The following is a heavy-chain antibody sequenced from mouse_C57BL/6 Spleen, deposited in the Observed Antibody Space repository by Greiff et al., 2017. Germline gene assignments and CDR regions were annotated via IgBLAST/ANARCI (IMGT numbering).Heavy chain of an antibody. Sequence: VKLQESGAGLVQPGASVKISCTASGFAFSSYWMNWVKQRPGKGLEWIGQIYPGDGDTNYNGTFKGKATLTADKSSSTAYMQLSSLTSDDSAVYFCARRYYGSSLHWYFDVWGTGTTVTVSS. D-gene: IGHD1-1*01. CDR2: IYPGDGDT. J-gene: IGHJ1*03. CDR3: ARRYYGSSLHWYFDV. V-gene: IGHV1-80*01. CDR1: GFAFSSYW.